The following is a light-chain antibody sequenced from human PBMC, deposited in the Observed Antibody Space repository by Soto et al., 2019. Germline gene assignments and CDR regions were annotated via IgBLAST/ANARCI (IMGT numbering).Light chain of an antibody. CDR1: QTIISW. Sequence: SHSPFTVSANKRDRVTITCRASQTIISWLAWYQQKPGRAHKVLIYLASSLDIGVPSRFSGSGSGTEFTLTISSLQAEDFVTDYSTQSDFLPWSFGQGGKVDI. V-gene: IGKV1-5*03. CDR3: TQSDFLPWS. CDR2: LAS. J-gene: IGKJ1*01.